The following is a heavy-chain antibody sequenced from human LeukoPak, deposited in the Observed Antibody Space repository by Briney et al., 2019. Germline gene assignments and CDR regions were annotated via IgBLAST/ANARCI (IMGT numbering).Heavy chain of an antibody. V-gene: IGHV3-30*02. CDR1: GFTFSSYG. J-gene: IGHJ3*02. CDR3: ATGLLTGDAFDI. CDR2: IRYDGSNK. D-gene: IGHD1-20*01. Sequence: GGSLRLSCRASGFTFSSYGMHWVRQAPGKGLEWVAFIRYDGSNKYYADSVKGRFTISRDNSKNTLYLQMNSLRAEDTAVYYCATGLLTGDAFDIWGQGTMVTVSS.